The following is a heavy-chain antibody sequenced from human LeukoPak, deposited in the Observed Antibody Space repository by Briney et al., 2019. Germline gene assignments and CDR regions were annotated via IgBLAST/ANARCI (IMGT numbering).Heavy chain of an antibody. CDR3: ARGTDYDSSVYYDHYSYYYMDV. J-gene: IGHJ6*03. Sequence: PSETLSLTCTVSGGSISTYYWCWIRQPPGKGLEWIGYIYYSGSTNYNPSLKSRVTISVDTSKNQFSLKLSSVTAADTAVYYCARGTDYDSSVYYDHYSYYYMDVWGRGTTVTISS. V-gene: IGHV4-59*01. CDR2: IYYSGST. D-gene: IGHD3-22*01. CDR1: GGSISTYY.